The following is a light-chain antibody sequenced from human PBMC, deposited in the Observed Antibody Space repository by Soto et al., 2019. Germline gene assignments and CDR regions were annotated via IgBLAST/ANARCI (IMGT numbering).Light chain of an antibody. J-gene: IGKJ1*01. CDR3: QRRDQCPWT. CDR1: QSVRSN. Sequence: ETVLTQSPATLSLSPGERATLSCRASQSVRSNLACYQHKPGQAPRLLIYDASNRSTGIPGRFSGSGSGTDFTLTISNLEPEDFSVFCCQRRDQCPWTFGQGAKVEIK. V-gene: IGKV3-11*01. CDR2: DAS.